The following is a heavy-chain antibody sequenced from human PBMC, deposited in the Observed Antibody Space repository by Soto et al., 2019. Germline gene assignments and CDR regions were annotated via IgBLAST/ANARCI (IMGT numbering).Heavy chain of an antibody. Sequence: VQLQESGPGLVKPSGTLSLTCAVSGVSIDSHDWWTWVRQPPGKGLEWLGESHQSGNTNYNSSLESRVTISLDKSRNHFSLPLDSVTVADTAVYYCATRDTGRVYWGQGTLVTVSS. J-gene: IGHJ4*02. CDR1: GVSIDSHDW. CDR3: ATRDTGRVY. CDR2: SHQSGNT. V-gene: IGHV4-4*02. D-gene: IGHD5-18*01.